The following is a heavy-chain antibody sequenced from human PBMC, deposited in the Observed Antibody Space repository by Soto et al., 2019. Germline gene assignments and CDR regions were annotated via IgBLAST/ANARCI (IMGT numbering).Heavy chain of an antibody. J-gene: IGHJ4*02. V-gene: IGHV4-31*03. CDR2: IYYSGST. Sequence: SETLSLTCTVSGGSISSGGYYWSWIRQHPGKGLEWIGYIYYSGSTYYNPSLKSRVTISVDTSKNQFSLKLSSVTAADTAVYYCARLGYCSGGSCSGVDYWGQGTLVTVSS. CDR3: ARLGYCSGGSCSGVDY. D-gene: IGHD2-15*01. CDR1: GGSISSGGYY.